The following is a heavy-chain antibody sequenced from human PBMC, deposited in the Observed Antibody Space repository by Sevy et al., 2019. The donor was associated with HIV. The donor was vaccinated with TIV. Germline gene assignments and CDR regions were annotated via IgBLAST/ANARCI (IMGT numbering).Heavy chain of an antibody. J-gene: IGHJ6*02. V-gene: IGHV3-30*02. Sequence: GGSLRLSCAASGFTFSSYGMHWVRQAPGKGLEWVAFIRYDGSNKYYADSVKGRFTISRDNSKNTLYLQMNSLRADDTAVYYCANSWGRYDGSSWIYYYYDMDVWGQGTKVTVSS. D-gene: IGHD6-13*01. CDR2: IRYDGSNK. CDR3: ANSWGRYDGSSWIYYYYDMDV. CDR1: GFTFSSYG.